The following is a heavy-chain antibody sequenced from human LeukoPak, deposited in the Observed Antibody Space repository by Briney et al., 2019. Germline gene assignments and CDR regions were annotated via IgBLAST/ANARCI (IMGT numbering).Heavy chain of an antibody. CDR2: IIPILGIA. Sequence: SVKVSCKASGYTFTSYDINWVRQATGQGLEWMGRIIPILGIANYAQKFQGRVTITADKSTGTAYMELSSLRSEDTAVYYCARELITIFGVGRYYYYGMDVWGQGTTVTVSS. V-gene: IGHV1-69*04. CDR3: ARELITIFGVGRYYYYGMDV. J-gene: IGHJ6*02. CDR1: GYTFTSYD. D-gene: IGHD3-3*01.